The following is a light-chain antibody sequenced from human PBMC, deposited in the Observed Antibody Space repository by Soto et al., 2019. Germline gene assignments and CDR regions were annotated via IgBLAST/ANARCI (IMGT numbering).Light chain of an antibody. V-gene: IGKV3-11*01. Sequence: EIVLTQSPATLSLSPGERATLSCRASQSVSRYLAWYQQKPGQAPRLLIYDASNRATGIPARFSGSGSGTDFTLTISSLEPEDFAVYYCQQRRNWPRWTFGQGTKVDIK. CDR1: QSVSRY. J-gene: IGKJ1*01. CDR3: QQRRNWPRWT. CDR2: DAS.